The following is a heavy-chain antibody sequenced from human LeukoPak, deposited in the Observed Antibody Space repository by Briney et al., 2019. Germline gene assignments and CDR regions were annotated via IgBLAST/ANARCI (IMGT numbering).Heavy chain of an antibody. CDR2: IYYSGST. CDR1: GGSISSYY. V-gene: IGHV4-59*08. D-gene: IGHD3-22*01. Sequence: PSETLSLTCTVSGGSISSYYWSWIRQPPGKGLEWIGYIYYSGSTNYNPSLKSRVTISVDTSKNQFSLKLSSVTAADTAVYYCARLTYDSSGYRRYYFDYWGQGTLVTVSS. J-gene: IGHJ4*02. CDR3: ARLTYDSSGYRRYYFDY.